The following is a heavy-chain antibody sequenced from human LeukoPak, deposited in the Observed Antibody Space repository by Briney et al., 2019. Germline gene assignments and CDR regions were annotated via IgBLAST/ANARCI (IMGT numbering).Heavy chain of an antibody. D-gene: IGHD6-19*01. CDR1: GYTFTGYY. CDR2: INPNSGGT. V-gene: IGHV1-2*02. Sequence: ASVKVSCKASGYTFTGYYMHWVRQAPGQGLEWMGWINPNSGGTNYAQKFQGRVTMTRDTSISTAYMELSRLRSDDTAVYYCARVIAVARPFDYWGQGTLVTVSS. CDR3: ARVIAVARPFDY. J-gene: IGHJ4*02.